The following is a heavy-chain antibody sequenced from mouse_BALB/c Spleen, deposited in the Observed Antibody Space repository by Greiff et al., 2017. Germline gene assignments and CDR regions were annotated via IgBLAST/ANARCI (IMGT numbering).Heavy chain of an antibody. CDR1: GYAFSSYW. V-gene: IGHV1-80*01. J-gene: IGHJ4*01. D-gene: IGHD2-14*01. CDR2: IYPGDGDT. Sequence: QVQLQQSGAELVRPGSSVKISCKASGYAFSSYWMNWVKQRPGQGLEWIGQIYPGDGDTNYNGKFKGKATLTADKSSSTAYMQLSSLTSEDSAVYFCARGVFRYDGGDAMDYWGQGTSVTVSS. CDR3: ARGVFRYDGGDAMDY.